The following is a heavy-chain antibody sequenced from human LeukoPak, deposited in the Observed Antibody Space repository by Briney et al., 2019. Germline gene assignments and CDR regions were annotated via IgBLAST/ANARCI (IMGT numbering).Heavy chain of an antibody. CDR2: IWHDGSHK. CDR3: AREISGSGSYPDF. CDR1: GFSFDTYA. V-gene: IGHV3-33*01. Sequence: GRSLRLSCAASGFSFDTYAMHWVRQAPGQGLEWVALIWHDGSHKFYSNSVRGQFTISRDNSKNTVYLQMNNLRPDDTAVYYCAREISGSGSYPDFWGQGTLVTVSS. D-gene: IGHD3-10*01. J-gene: IGHJ4*02.